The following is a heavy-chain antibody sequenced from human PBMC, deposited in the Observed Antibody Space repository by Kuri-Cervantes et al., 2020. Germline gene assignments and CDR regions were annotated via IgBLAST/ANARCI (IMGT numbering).Heavy chain of an antibody. Sequence: ESLKISCAVYGGSFSGYYWSWIRQPPGKGLEWIGYIYHSGSTYYNPSLKSRVTISVDRSKNQFSLKLSSVTAADTAVYYCARDVLGYCSGGSCYGTEYFQHWGQGTLVTVSS. D-gene: IGHD2-15*01. CDR2: IYHSGST. CDR3: ARDVLGYCSGGSCYGTEYFQH. CDR1: GGSFSGYY. J-gene: IGHJ1*01. V-gene: IGHV4-34*01.